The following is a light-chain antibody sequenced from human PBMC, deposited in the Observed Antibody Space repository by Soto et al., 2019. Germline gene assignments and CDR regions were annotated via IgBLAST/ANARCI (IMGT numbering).Light chain of an antibody. CDR3: SSYTSSSTLV. J-gene: IGLJ1*01. Sequence: QSALTQPASVSGSPGQSITISCTGTSSDVGGYNYVSWYQQHPGKAPKLMIYDVSNRPSGVSNRFSGSKSGNPAFLTFSGLQAEDEADYYCSSYTSSSTLVFGTGTKVTV. V-gene: IGLV2-14*01. CDR1: SSDVGGYNY. CDR2: DVS.